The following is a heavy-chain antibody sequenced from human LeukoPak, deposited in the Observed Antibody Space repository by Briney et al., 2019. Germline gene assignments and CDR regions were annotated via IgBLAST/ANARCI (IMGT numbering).Heavy chain of an antibody. V-gene: IGHV4-4*07. D-gene: IGHD6-13*01. Sequence: SETLSPTCTVYGGSISNYYWSWIRQPAGKGLEWIGRIYASGSTNYNPSLKSRVTMSVDTSKNQFSLKLTSVTAADTAVYYCARGGSSWQSFDFWGQGTLVTVSS. CDR2: IYASGST. CDR3: ARGGSSWQSFDF. CDR1: GGSISNYY. J-gene: IGHJ4*02.